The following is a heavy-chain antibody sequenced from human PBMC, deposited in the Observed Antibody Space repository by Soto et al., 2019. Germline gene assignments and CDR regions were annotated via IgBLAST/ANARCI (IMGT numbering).Heavy chain of an antibody. D-gene: IGHD3-10*01. V-gene: IGHV3-53*01. CDR2: IYSGGST. J-gene: IGHJ4*02. Sequence: EVQLVESGGGLIQPGGSRRLSCAVSGFTVSSNYWSWVRQAPGKGLEWVSVIYSGGSTYYADSVKGRFTISRDNSKSTLYLQMNSLRAEDTAVYYCARHITMDPLLVYWGQGTLVTVSS. CDR1: GFTVSSNY. CDR3: ARHITMDPLLVY.